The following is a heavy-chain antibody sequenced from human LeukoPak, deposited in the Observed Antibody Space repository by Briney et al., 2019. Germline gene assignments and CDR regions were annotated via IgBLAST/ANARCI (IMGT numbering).Heavy chain of an antibody. CDR1: GITFSSYA. CDR2: ISYDGSNE. D-gene: IGHD2-15*01. CDR3: AKRRCSAVSCPYYFDS. V-gene: IGHV3-30-3*02. J-gene: IGHJ4*02. Sequence: GGSLRLSCAASGITFSSYAMNWVRQAPGKGLEWVAVISYDGSNEHYADSVKGRFTISRDNSKNTLYLQMNSLRAEDTAVYYCAKRRCSAVSCPYYFDSWGQGTLVTVSS.